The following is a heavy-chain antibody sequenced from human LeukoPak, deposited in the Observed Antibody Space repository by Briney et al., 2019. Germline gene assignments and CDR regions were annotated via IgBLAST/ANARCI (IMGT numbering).Heavy chain of an antibody. J-gene: IGHJ4*02. Sequence: GRSLRLSCAASGFTFSSYAMHWVRQAPGKGLEWVAVISYDGSNKYYADSVKGRFTISRDNSKNTLYLQMNSLRAEDTAVYYCARGPPAMDDSSGYYYDYWGQGTLVTVSS. CDR1: GFTFSSYA. CDR2: ISYDGSNK. CDR3: ARGPPAMDDSSGYYYDY. V-gene: IGHV3-30*04. D-gene: IGHD3-22*01.